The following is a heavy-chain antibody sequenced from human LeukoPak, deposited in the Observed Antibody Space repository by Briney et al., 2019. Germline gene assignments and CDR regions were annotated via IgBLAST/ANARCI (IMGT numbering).Heavy chain of an antibody. CDR2: INSDGSST. CDR3: ARARITFGFAP. CDR1: GFTFSSYW. Sequence: GGSLRLSCAASGFTFSSYWMHWVRHAPGKGLVWVSRINSDGSSTSYADSVKGRFTISRDNAKNTLYLQMNSLRAEDTAVYYCARARITFGFAPGGQGTLVTVSS. V-gene: IGHV3-74*01. D-gene: IGHD2/OR15-2a*01. J-gene: IGHJ5*02.